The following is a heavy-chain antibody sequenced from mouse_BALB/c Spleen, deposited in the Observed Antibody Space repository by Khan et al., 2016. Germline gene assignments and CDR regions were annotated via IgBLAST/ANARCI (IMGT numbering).Heavy chain of an antibody. J-gene: IGHJ2*01. CDR2: IDPANGNT. V-gene: IGHV14-3*02. CDR1: GFNIKDTY. Sequence: VQLKESGAELVKPGASVKLSCTASGFNIKDTYMHWVKQRPEQGLEWIGRIDPANGNTKYDTKFQGKATITADTSSNTAYLQLSSLTSEDTAVYYYARVGDYGSWGEGTTLTVAS. D-gene: IGHD2-4*01. CDR3: ARVGDYGS.